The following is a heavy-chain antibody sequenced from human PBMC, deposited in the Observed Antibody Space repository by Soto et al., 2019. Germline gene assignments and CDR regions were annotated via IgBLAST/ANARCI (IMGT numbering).Heavy chain of an antibody. V-gene: IGHV1-8*01. CDR3: ARGDGYIFDY. D-gene: IGHD5-12*01. Sequence: QVQLVQSGAEVKKPGASVKVSCKASGYTFISYDINWVRQATGQVLEWMGWMNPHTGDTGYAQKFQGRVTMTRNTSINTANLELSSLRSDDTAVYFCARGDGYIFDYWGQGTLVTVSA. CDR1: GYTFISYD. CDR2: MNPHTGDT. J-gene: IGHJ4*02.